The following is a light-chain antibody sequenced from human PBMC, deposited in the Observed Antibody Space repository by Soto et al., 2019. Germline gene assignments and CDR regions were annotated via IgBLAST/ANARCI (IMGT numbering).Light chain of an antibody. CDR3: HQYNNWPWT. V-gene: IGKV3-15*01. CDR2: DAS. J-gene: IGKJ1*01. CDR1: QSVTSN. Sequence: EIVMTQSPATLSVSPGERATLSCRASQSVTSNLAWYQQKPAQAPRLLIYDASSRAAAIPARFIGSGSWTEVFITIISRLSADVSVYYCHQYNNWPWTFGQGTKVEIK.